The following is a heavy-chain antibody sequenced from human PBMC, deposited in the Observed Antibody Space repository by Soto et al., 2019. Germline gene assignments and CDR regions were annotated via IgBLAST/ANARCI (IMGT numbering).Heavy chain of an antibody. Sequence: QLQLHESGPGLVKPSETLSLTCTVSGGSISADGYFWGWIRLPPGKGLEGIGDINYRGDTYYNPSHKSGVHIYVDPSKTQFALRLNSVTAADTAIYYCARTVQPYFAGGIDIWGQGTTVTVSS. CDR1: GGSISADGYF. CDR2: INYRGDT. V-gene: IGHV4-39*01. CDR3: ARTVQPYFAGGIDI. J-gene: IGHJ6*02. D-gene: IGHD1-1*01.